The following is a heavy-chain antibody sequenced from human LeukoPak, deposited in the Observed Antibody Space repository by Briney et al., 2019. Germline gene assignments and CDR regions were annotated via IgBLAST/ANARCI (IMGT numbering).Heavy chain of an antibody. V-gene: IGHV1-18*01. Sequence: ASVKVSCKASGYTFTSYGISWVRQAPGQGLEWMGWISAYNGNTNYAQKLQGRVTMTTDTSTSTAYMELRSLRSDDTAVYYCARSEAAGLRYFDWSVPEPYYFDYWGQGTLVTVS. D-gene: IGHD3-9*01. CDR2: ISAYNGNT. CDR1: GYTFTSYG. J-gene: IGHJ4*02. CDR3: ARSEAAGLRYFDWSVPEPYYFDY.